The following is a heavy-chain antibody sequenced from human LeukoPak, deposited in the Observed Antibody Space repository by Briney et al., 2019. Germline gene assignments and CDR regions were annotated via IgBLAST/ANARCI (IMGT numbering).Heavy chain of an antibody. CDR1: GYTFSNFD. CDR2: MNPESGNT. D-gene: IGHD2-2*01. Sequence: ASVKVSCKASGYTFSNFDMNWVRQATGQGPEWMGWMNPESGNTGYAQKFQGRVTMTRDSSKSTAYMELISLRFEDTAIYYCTRAIRHQLLSDYWGQGTLVTVSS. V-gene: IGHV1-8*01. J-gene: IGHJ4*02. CDR3: TRAIRHQLLSDY.